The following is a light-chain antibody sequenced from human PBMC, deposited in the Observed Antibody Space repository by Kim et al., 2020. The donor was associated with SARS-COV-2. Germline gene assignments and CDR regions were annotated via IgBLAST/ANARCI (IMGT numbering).Light chain of an antibody. CDR1: ALAMIY. Sequence: SYELTQPHSVSVSADKTARITCYGEALAMIYAFWYQQKSGQAPVLVIYEDTKRPSGIPERFSGSSSGTTATLTVSGAQVADEAYYFCYSTDTSGALRVFGGWTQRTVL. CDR3: YSTDTSGALRV. CDR2: EDT. J-gene: IGLJ3*02. V-gene: IGLV3-10*01.